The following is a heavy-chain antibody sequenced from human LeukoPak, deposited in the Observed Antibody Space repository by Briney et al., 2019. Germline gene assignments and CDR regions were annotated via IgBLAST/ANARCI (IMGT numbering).Heavy chain of an antibody. CDR1: GLIISDYY. Sequence: GGALRLSLACSGLIISDYYMSWIRPAPGKGVEGVSDSSTSCRTISYADSVKGRSTISRDNAKNSLYLEMNSLRSEDTAGYYCARESYSYGSGAFDPWGQGTLVTVSS. CDR2: SSTSCRTI. V-gene: IGHV3-11*01. D-gene: IGHD3-10*01. CDR3: ARESYSYGSGAFDP. J-gene: IGHJ5*02.